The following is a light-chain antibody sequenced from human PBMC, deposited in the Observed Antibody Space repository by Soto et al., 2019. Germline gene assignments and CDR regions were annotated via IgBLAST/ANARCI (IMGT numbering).Light chain of an antibody. CDR3: AAWDDSLNGV. J-gene: IGLJ3*02. V-gene: IGLV1-44*01. CDR2: SNN. CDR1: SSNIGSNT. Sequence: QSVLTQPTSASGTPGQRVTISWSGSSSNIGSNTVNWYQQIPGTAPKLLIYSNNQRPSGVPDRFSGSKSGTSASLAISGLESEDEADYYCAAWDDSLNGVFGGGTKLTVL.